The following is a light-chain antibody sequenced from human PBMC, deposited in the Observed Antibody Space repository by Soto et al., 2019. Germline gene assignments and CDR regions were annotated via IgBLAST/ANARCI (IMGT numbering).Light chain of an antibody. V-gene: IGLV2-14*01. Sequence: QSVLTQPAPVSGSPGQSITISCTGTSSDVGGYNYVSWYQQHPGKAPKLMIYDVSNRPSGVSNRFSGSKSGNTASLTISGLQAEYEADYYCSSYTSSSTYAFGTGTKLTVL. J-gene: IGLJ1*01. CDR3: SSYTSSSTYA. CDR1: SSDVGGYNY. CDR2: DVS.